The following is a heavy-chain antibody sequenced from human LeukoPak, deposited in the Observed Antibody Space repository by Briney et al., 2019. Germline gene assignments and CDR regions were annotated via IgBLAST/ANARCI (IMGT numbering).Heavy chain of an antibody. D-gene: IGHD3-10*01. CDR2: INHIGRN. CDR3: GRQKSCGSGSYWGY. V-gene: IGHV4-34*01. Sequence: SETLSLTCAVYGRSFSGYYWSWVRQPPGKGLEWVGEINHIGRNNYNPSLKSRVTISVKNSKNQFSLNRRAGASADAAVYYCGRQKSCGSGSYWGYWGQGTLVTVSS. CDR1: GRSFSGYY. J-gene: IGHJ4*02.